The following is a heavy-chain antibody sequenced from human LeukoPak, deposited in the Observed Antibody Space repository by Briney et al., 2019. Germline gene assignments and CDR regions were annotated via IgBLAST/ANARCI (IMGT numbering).Heavy chain of an antibody. CDR2: IIPIFGIA. Sequence: SVKVSCKASGGTFSSYAISWVRQAPGQGLEWMGGIIPIFGIANYAQKFQGRVTITADKSTSTAYMELSSLRSEDTAVYYCARDPSYYGSGSYPPPVYGMDVWGKGTTVTVSS. CDR1: GGTFSSYA. D-gene: IGHD3-10*01. CDR3: ARDPSYYGSGSYPPPVYGMDV. J-gene: IGHJ6*04. V-gene: IGHV1-69*10.